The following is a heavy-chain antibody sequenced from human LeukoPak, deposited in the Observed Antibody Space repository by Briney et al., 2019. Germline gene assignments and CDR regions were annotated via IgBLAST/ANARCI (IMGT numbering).Heavy chain of an antibody. CDR3: ARGQGYSYGYEWFDP. CDR1: GGSISSSSYY. Sequence: SETLSLTCTVSGGSISSSSYYWGWIRQPPGKGLEWIGSIYYSGSTSYNPSLNSRVTISVDTSKNQFSLKLRSVTAADTAVYYCARGQGYSYGYEWFDPWGQGTLVTVSS. V-gene: IGHV4-39*07. J-gene: IGHJ5*02. D-gene: IGHD5-18*01. CDR2: IYYSGST.